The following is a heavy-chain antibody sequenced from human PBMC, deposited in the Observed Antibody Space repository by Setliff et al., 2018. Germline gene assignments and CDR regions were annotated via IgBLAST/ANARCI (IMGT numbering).Heavy chain of an antibody. V-gene: IGHV3-15*01. CDR3: TTDWSRGDSGNYLRLDY. J-gene: IGHJ4*02. Sequence: GGSLRLSCLASGFSFGNTKMSWIRQAPGKGLEWVGRIKSAADGGTIEYAAAVNGRFTVSRDDSKNTLFLQMNSLKTEDTALYYCTTDWSRGDSGNYLRLDYWGPGTLVTVSS. CDR2: IKSAADGGTI. CDR1: GFSFGNTK. D-gene: IGHD3-10*01.